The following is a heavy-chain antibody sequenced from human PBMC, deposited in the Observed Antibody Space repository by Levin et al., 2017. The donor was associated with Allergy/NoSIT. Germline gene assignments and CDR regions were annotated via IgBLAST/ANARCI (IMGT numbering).Heavy chain of an antibody. CDR2: VFYSGST. D-gene: IGHD6-19*01. CDR1: GGSISSYTHH. V-gene: IGHV4-39*02. Sequence: SSETLSLTCSVSGGSISSYTHHWGWIRQPPGKGLEWIGSVFYSGSTYSSPSLKSRVTISVDTSKNQFSLKLSSVTAADTAVYYCAREVSGLTRFYFDYWGQGTLVTVSS. J-gene: IGHJ4*02. CDR3: AREVSGLTRFYFDY.